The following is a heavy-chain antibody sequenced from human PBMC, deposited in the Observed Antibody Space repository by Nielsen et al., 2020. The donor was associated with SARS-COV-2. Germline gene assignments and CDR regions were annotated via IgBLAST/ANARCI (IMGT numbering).Heavy chain of an antibody. J-gene: IGHJ6*03. CDR2: VSHSGSI. V-gene: IGHV4-4*02. Sequence: SETLPLTCAVSGGSVSSNDWWTWVRQSPGKGLEWIGEVSHSGSINYNPSLKSRVTLSMDKSKRQFSLRLTSVSAADTAVYFCARGDLVVVPSPILGLGPFFYYFYLDVWDKGTTVIVSS. CDR3: ARGDLVVVPSPILGLGPFFYYFYLDV. D-gene: IGHD2-2*01. CDR1: GGSVSSNDW.